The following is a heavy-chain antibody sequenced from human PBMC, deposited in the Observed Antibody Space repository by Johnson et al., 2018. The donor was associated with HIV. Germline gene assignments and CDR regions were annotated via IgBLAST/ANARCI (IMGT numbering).Heavy chain of an antibody. CDR1: SFTFSNYW. D-gene: IGHD3-16*02. CDR3: ARWNMITFGGVIVKAGAFDI. CDR2: IKQDGSEK. V-gene: IGHV3-7*01. Sequence: VQLVESGGGFVQPGGSLRLSCAASSFTFSNYWMNWVRQAPGKGLEWVANIKQDGSEKYYVDSVKGRFTISRDNAKNSLYLQMNSLRAEDTAVYYCARWNMITFGGVIVKAGAFDIWGQGTMVTVSS. J-gene: IGHJ3*02.